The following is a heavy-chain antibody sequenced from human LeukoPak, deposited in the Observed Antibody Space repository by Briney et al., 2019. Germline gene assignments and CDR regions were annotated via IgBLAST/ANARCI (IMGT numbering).Heavy chain of an antibody. J-gene: IGHJ4*02. D-gene: IGHD3-16*02. CDR3: ARRGLSGLGELSFYYFDY. Sequence: SVKVSCTASGGTFSSYAISWVRQAPGQGLEWMGGIILIFGTANYAQKFQGRVTITADESTSTAYMELSSLRSEDTAVYYCARRGLSGLGELSFYYFDYWGQGTLVTVSS. CDR2: IILIFGTA. V-gene: IGHV1-69*01. CDR1: GGTFSSYA.